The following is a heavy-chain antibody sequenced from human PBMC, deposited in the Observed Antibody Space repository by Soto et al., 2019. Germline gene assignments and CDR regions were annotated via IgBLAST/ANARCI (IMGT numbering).Heavy chain of an antibody. V-gene: IGHV1-69*01. CDR1: GGTFSSYA. Sequence: QVQLVQSGTEVKKPGSSVKVSCKASGGTFSSYAISWVRQAPGQGLEWMGGIIPIFGTTNYAQRFQGRVSLTADESTSTTYMELSSLRSEDTAVYYCAGSYTYGSGTFDAFDIWGQGTLVTVSS. CDR3: AGSYTYGSGTFDAFDI. D-gene: IGHD3-10*01. J-gene: IGHJ3*02. CDR2: IIPIFGTT.